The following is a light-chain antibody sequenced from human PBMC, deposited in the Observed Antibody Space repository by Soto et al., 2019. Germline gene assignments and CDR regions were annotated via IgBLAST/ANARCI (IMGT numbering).Light chain of an antibody. Sequence: EIVMTQSPPTLSVSPGERVSLSCRASKDISVDLAGYQQRPGQAPRLLIFGTSISATGIPARFSGSGSGTELTLTIDNLQSDDLAVYYCQQYHMWSQDTYGQGTKLEIK. CDR2: GTS. CDR1: KDISVD. J-gene: IGKJ2*01. CDR3: QQYHMWSQDT. V-gene: IGKV3-15*01.